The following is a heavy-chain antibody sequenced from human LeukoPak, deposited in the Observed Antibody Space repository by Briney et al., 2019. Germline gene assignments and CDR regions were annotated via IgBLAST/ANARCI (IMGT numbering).Heavy chain of an antibody. CDR2: IYPGDSDT. J-gene: IGHJ3*02. D-gene: IGHD3-3*01. V-gene: IGHV5-51*01. Sequence: GESLKISCKGSGYSFTSYWIGWVRQMPGKGLEWMGIIYPGDSDTRYSPSFQGQVPISADKSISTAYLQWSSLKASDTAMYYCARHPRRHYDFWSGYSDAFDIWGQGTMVTVSS. CDR3: ARHPRRHYDFWSGYSDAFDI. CDR1: GYSFTSYW.